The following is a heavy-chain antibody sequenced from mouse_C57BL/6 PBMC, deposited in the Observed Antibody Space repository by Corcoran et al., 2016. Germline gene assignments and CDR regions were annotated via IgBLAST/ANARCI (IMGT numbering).Heavy chain of an antibody. CDR2: IYPRSGNT. CDR3: ARDQAVY. J-gene: IGHJ3*01. CDR1: GYTFTSYG. D-gene: IGHD3-2*02. V-gene: IGHV1-81*01. Sequence: QVQLQQSEAELARPGASVKLSCKASGYTFTSYGISWVKQRTGQGLEWIGEIYPRSGNTYYNEKFKGKATLTADKSSSTAYMELRSLTSEDSAVYFCARDQAVYWGQGTLVTVSA.